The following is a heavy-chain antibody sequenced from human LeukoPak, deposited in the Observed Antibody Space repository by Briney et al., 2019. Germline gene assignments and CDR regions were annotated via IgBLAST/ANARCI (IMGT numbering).Heavy chain of an antibody. CDR3: AKLGITMVRGAISYFDY. CDR1: GFTFSSYA. V-gene: IGHV3-23*01. J-gene: IGHJ4*02. D-gene: IGHD3-10*01. CDR2: ISGSGGST. Sequence: GGSLRLSCAASGFTFSSYAMSWVRQAPGKGLEWVSAISGSGGSTYYADSVKGRFTTSRDNSKNTLYLQMNSLRAEDKAVYYCAKLGITMVRGAISYFDYWGQGTLVTVSS.